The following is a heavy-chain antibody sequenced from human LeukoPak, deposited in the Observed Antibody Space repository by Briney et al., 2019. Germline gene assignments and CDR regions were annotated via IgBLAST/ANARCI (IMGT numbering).Heavy chain of an antibody. CDR3: ARGRSRQLWLNY. D-gene: IGHD5-18*01. CDR2: INHSGST. J-gene: IGHJ4*02. Sequence: SETLSLTCAVYGGSFSGYYLSWIRQPPGKGLEWIGEINHSGSTNYNPSLKSRVTISVDTSKNQFSLTLSSVTAADTAVYYCARGRSRQLWLNYWGQGTLVTVSS. V-gene: IGHV4-34*01. CDR1: GGSFSGYY.